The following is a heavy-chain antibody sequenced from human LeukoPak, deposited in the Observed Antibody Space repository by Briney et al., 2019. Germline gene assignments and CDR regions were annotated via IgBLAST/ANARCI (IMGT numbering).Heavy chain of an antibody. J-gene: IGHJ4*02. D-gene: IGHD2-2*01. V-gene: IGHV4-31*03. CDR3: ASKGPYCSSTSFSSPFDY. CDR2: IYSRWGT. Sequence: SETLSLTRTVSGGSIRSGGYYWRWIRQHQGKGQEWIGYIYSRWGTYSNPPLKSRVTISVDTSKNQFSLKLSSVTAADTAVYYCASKGPYCSSTSFSSPFDYWGQGTLVTVSS. CDR1: GGSIRSGGYY.